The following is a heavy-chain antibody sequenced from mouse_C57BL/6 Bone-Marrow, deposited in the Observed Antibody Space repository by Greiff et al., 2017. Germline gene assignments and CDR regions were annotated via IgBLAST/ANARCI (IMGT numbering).Heavy chain of an antibody. Sequence: QVQLQQSGAELMKPGASVKLSCKATGYTFTGYWIEWVKQRPGHGLEWIGEILPGSGSTNYNEKFKGKATVTADISSNTAYMQLSSQTTEDSAIYYCASLSYDSNPDYYAMDYGGQGTSVTVSS. D-gene: IGHD2-5*01. CDR1: GYTFTGYW. J-gene: IGHJ4*01. V-gene: IGHV1-9*01. CDR3: ASLSYDSNPDYYAMDY. CDR2: ILPGSGST.